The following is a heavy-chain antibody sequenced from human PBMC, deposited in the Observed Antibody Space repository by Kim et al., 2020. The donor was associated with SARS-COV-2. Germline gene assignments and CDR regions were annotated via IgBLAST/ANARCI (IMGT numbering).Heavy chain of an antibody. V-gene: IGHV3-43*02. D-gene: IGHD3-10*01. CDR3: AKDIGLLWFGELLLSPYYYGMDV. Sequence: GGSLRLSCAASGFTFDDYAMHWVRQAPGKGLEWVSLISGDGGSTYYADSVKGRFTISRDNSKNSLYLQMNSLRTEDTALYYCAKDIGLLWFGELLLSPYYYGMDVWGQGTPVTVSS. CDR2: ISGDGGST. CDR1: GFTFDDYA. J-gene: IGHJ6*02.